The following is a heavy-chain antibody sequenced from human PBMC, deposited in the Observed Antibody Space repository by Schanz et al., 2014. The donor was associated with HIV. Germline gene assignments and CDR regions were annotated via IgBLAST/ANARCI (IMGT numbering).Heavy chain of an antibody. J-gene: IGHJ4*02. V-gene: IGHV3-23*01. CDR2: ISTGGERT. Sequence: EEHLLESGGDLIQPGGSLRLSCVASGFPFSNFAMSWVRQDPGRGLEWVSAISTGGERTFCADSVKGRFTISRDNSKNTLYLQMNSLRAEDTSVYYCARGFQGFDYWGQGTLVTVSS. D-gene: IGHD3-10*01. CDR1: GFPFSNFA. CDR3: ARGFQGFDY.